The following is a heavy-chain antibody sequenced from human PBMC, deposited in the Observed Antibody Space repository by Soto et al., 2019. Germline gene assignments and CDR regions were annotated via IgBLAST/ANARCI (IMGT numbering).Heavy chain of an antibody. D-gene: IGHD4-17*01. V-gene: IGHV4-39*01. Sequence: QLQLQESGPGLVKPSETLSLTCTVSGGSISSSSYYWGWIRQPPGKGLEWIGSIYYSGSTYYNPSLKSRATISVDTSMSQFSLKLSSVTAADTAVYYCARTTVVTLFFDYWGQGTLVTVSS. J-gene: IGHJ4*02. CDR1: GGSISSSSYY. CDR2: IYYSGST. CDR3: ARTTVVTLFFDY.